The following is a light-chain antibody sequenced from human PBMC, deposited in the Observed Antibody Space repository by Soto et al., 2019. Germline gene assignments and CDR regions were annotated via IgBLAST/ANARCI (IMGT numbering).Light chain of an antibody. Sequence: QSALTQPASVSGSPGQSITISCTGTSSDVGGYNYVSWYQHHPGKAPKLMIYDVSNRPSGVSNRFSGSKSRNTASLAISGLQAEAEADYYCSSYTSGYTLVFGGGTKLTV. J-gene: IGLJ2*01. V-gene: IGLV2-14*03. CDR1: SSDVGGYNY. CDR2: DVS. CDR3: SSYTSGYTLV.